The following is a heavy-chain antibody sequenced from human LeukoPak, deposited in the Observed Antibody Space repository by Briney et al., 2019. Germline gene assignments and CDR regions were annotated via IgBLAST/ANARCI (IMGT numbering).Heavy chain of an antibody. CDR3: ARGVSYYDSSAQFGY. J-gene: IGHJ4*02. CDR1: GGSISSYY. CDR2: IYYSGST. Sequence: SETLSLTCTVSGGSISSYYWSWIRQPPGKGLEWIGYIYYSGSTNYNPSLKSRVTISVDTSKNQFSLKLSSVTAADTAVYYCARGVSYYDSSAQFGYWGQGTLVTVSS. V-gene: IGHV4-59*01. D-gene: IGHD3-22*01.